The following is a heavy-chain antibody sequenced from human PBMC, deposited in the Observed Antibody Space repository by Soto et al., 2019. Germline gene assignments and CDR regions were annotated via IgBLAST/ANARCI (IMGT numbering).Heavy chain of an antibody. Sequence: SETLSLTCAVYGGSFSGYYWSWIRQPPGKGLEWIGEINHSGSTNYNPSLKSRVTISVDTSKNQFSLKLSSVTAADTAVYYCARGSRIAARPGWYYGLDFWGRGTTVTV. CDR3: ARGSRIAARPGWYYGLDF. CDR1: GGSFSGYY. D-gene: IGHD6-6*01. V-gene: IGHV4-34*01. J-gene: IGHJ6*02. CDR2: INHSGST.